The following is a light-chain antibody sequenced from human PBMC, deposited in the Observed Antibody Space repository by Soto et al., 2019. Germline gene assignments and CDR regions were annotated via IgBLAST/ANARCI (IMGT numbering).Light chain of an antibody. CDR2: GNS. V-gene: IGLV1-40*01. CDR1: SSNIGAGYV. J-gene: IGLJ3*02. Sequence: QSVLTQPPSVSGAPGQRVTISCTGSSSNIGAGYVVHWYQHLPGTAPKLLIYGNSNRPSGVPDRFSGSKSGTSASLAITGLQAEDEADYYCQSYASSLSGWVFGGGTKPTVL. CDR3: QSYASSLSGWV.